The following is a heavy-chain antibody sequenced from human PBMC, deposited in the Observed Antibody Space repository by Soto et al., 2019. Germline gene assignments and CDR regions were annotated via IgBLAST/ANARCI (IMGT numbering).Heavy chain of an antibody. V-gene: IGHV3-30-3*01. CDR3: ARSRSGAVPDSFGY. CDR1: GFMFNRYA. J-gene: IGHJ4*02. CDR2: ISKDGSVQ. D-gene: IGHD3-3*01. Sequence: QVQLVESGGRVVQPGRSLRLSCAASGFMFNRYAIHWVRQTPGKGLEWVAVISKDGSVQYYADSVRGRFIISRDKSKDTVYLEMNSLRAEDTDVFYCARSRSGAVPDSFGYWGQGTLVTVSS.